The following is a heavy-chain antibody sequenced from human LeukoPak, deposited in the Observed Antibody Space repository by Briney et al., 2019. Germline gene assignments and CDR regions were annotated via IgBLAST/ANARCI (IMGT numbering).Heavy chain of an antibody. D-gene: IGHD6-19*01. CDR1: GFTFSSYG. V-gene: IGHV3-30*18. Sequence: PGGSLRLSCAASGFTFSSYGMHWVRQAPGKGLEWVSVISYDGSNKYYADSVKGRFTISRDNSKNTLYLQMNSLRAEDTAVYYCAKGATWAVAGILDYWGQGTLVTVSS. CDR2: ISYDGSNK. CDR3: AKGATWAVAGILDY. J-gene: IGHJ4*02.